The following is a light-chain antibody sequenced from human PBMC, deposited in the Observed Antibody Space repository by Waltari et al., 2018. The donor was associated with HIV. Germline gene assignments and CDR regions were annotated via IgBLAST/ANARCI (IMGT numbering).Light chain of an antibody. J-gene: IGKJ2*01. V-gene: IGKV1-39*01. CDR3: QQSYTTPYT. Sequence: IQITQSPSSLPASVGDIVTITCRASQNINRYLHWYQQKPGMAPKLLIYAASTLRSGVPSRFSGAGSGTDFTLTISSLQLDDFATYYCQQSYTTPYTFGQGTELDIK. CDR2: AAS. CDR1: QNINRY.